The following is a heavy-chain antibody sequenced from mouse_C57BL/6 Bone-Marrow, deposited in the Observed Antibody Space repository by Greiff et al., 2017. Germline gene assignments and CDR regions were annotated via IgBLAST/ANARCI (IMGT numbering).Heavy chain of an antibody. CDR3: ASSYGSSPFAY. Sequence: EVQLQQSGPELVKPGASVKISCKASGYSFTDYNMNWVKQSNGKSLEWIGVINPNYGTPSYKQKFKGKATLTVDQSSITAYLQSNSLTSEDSAVYYCASSYGSSPFAYWDQGTLVTVSA. D-gene: IGHD1-1*01. J-gene: IGHJ3*01. CDR1: GYSFTDYN. V-gene: IGHV1-39*01. CDR2: INPNYGTP.